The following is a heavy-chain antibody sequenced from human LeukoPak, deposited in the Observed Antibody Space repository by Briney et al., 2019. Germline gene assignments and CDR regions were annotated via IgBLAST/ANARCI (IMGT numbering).Heavy chain of an antibody. CDR1: GGSMSSYY. D-gene: IGHD6-13*01. CDR3: ARVTGYRIEDYFDY. J-gene: IGHJ4*02. V-gene: IGHV4-59*01. Sequence: SETLSLTCTVSGGSMSSYYWSWIRQPPGKGLEWIGYIYHSGSTNYNPSLKSRVTISIDTSKNQFSLKLSSVTAADTAVYYCARVTGYRIEDYFDYWGQGTLVTVSS. CDR2: IYHSGST.